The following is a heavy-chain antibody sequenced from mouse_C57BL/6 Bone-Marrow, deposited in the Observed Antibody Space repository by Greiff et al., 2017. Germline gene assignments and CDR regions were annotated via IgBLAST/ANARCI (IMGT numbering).Heavy chain of an antibody. V-gene: IGHV5-4*01. Sequence: EVQLVESGGGLVKPGGSLKLSCAASGFTFSSYAMSWVRQTPETRLEWVATISDGGSYTYSPDNVKGRFTISRDNAKNNRYLQMSHLKSEDTAMYYCARDYYGSSYGAYWGHEPLVSVSA. D-gene: IGHD1-1*01. CDR1: GFTFSSYA. CDR3: ARDYYGSSYGAY. CDR2: ISDGGSYT. J-gene: IGHJ3*01.